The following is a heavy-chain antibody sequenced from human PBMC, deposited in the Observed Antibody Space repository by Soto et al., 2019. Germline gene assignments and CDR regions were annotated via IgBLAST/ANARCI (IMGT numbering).Heavy chain of an antibody. CDR3: ARDVIAPRNCFDP. Sequence: PSETLSLTCTVSGGSIDSGDYYWSWIRQPPGKGLEWIGYVYYSGTTNYNPFLKSRVTLPLDKSKNQFSLKINSVTAADAAVDYCARDVIAPRNCFDPWGQGALVTV. D-gene: IGHD6-6*01. CDR1: GGSIDSGDYY. J-gene: IGHJ5*02. CDR2: VYYSGTT. V-gene: IGHV4-61*08.